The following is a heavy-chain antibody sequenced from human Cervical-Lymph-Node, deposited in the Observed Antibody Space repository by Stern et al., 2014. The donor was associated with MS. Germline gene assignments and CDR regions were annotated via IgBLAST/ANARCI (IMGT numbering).Heavy chain of an antibody. J-gene: IGHJ4*02. CDR3: ARETNGHYDY. CDR2: INPYGGST. Sequence: VQLVESGAEVKKPGASVKVSCKASGYTFTSYYMHWVRQAPGQGLEWMGVINPYGGSTTYAQKFQGRITLTSDTSTSTVYMELTSLRSEDKAVYYCARETNGHYDYWGQGTLVTVSS. V-gene: IGHV1-46*01. D-gene: IGHD2-8*01. CDR1: GYTFTSYY.